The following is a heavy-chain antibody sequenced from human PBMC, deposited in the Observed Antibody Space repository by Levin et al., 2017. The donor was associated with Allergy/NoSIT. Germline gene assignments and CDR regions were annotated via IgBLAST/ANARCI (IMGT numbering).Heavy chain of an antibody. V-gene: IGHV3-23*01. J-gene: IGHJ6*02. CDR3: AKRGGGCTTNRGRGGMDV. D-gene: IGHD2-8*01. CDR2: ISGSGGDT. CDR1: GFTFNNYA. Sequence: GESLKISCAASGFTFNNYAMNWVRQAPGKGLEWVSGISGSGGDTDYADSVKGRFTISRDNSKNTLSLQLNSLRAADTAIYYCAKRGGGCTTNRGRGGMDVWGQGTTVTVSS.